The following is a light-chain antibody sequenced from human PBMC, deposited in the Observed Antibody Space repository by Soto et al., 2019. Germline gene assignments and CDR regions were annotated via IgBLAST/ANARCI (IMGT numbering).Light chain of an antibody. CDR3: QQYGSSPPYT. Sequence: EVVLTQSPGTLSLSPGERATLSCRASQSVSNNYFAWYQQKPGQAPRLLIFGSSDRATGTPDRFSGSGSGTEFTLTISRLEPEDVAVYYCQQYGSSPPYTFGQGTKLEIK. V-gene: IGKV3-20*01. CDR1: QSVSNNY. J-gene: IGKJ2*01. CDR2: GSS.